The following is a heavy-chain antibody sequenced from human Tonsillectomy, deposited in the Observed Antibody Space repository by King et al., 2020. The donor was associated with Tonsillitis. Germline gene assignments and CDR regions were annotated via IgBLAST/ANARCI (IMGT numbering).Heavy chain of an antibody. D-gene: IGHD3-3*01. CDR2: ISSSSSYI. Sequence: VQLVESGGGLVKPGGSLRLSCAASGFTFSSYSMNWVRQAPGKGLEWVSSISSSSSYIYYADSVKGGFTISRDNAKNSLYRQMNSLRAEDTAGYYCARGSRFLEWLLFKVAPPRFDLWGQGTLVTVSS. CDR3: ARGSRFLEWLLFKVAPPRFDL. CDR1: GFTFSSYS. V-gene: IGHV3-21*01. J-gene: IGHJ5*02.